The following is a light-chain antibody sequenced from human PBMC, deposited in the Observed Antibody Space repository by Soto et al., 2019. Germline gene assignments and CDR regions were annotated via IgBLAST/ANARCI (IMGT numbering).Light chain of an antibody. V-gene: IGKV3-20*01. CDR1: QSVSNNY. CDR3: QQYGSSTWT. CDR2: GAS. J-gene: IGKJ1*01. Sequence: ESVLTQSPGTLSLSQGERATLSCRASQSVSNNYLAWYQQKPGQAPRLLIYGASSRATGIPDRFSGSGSGTDFTLTISRLEPEDFAVYYCQQYGSSTWTFGQGTKVDIK.